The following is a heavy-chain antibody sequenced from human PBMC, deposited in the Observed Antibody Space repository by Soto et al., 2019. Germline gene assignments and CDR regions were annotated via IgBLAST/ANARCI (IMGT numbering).Heavy chain of an antibody. D-gene: IGHD2-15*01. J-gene: IGHJ3*02. Sequence: PGGSLRLSCAASGFTFSSYEMDWVRQAPGKGLEWVSYISSSGSTIYYADSVKGRFTISRDNAKNSLYLQMNSLRAEDTAVYYCARVGLVVSSLVVVAATRAFDIWGQGTMVTVS. CDR3: ARVGLVVSSLVVVAATRAFDI. V-gene: IGHV3-48*03. CDR2: ISSSGSTI. CDR1: GFTFSSYE.